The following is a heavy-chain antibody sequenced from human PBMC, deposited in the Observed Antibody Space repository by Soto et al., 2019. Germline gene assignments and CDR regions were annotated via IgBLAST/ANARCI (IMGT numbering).Heavy chain of an antibody. V-gene: IGHV3-23*01. CDR3: AKDEPYDSSGYPFDY. Sequence: PGGSLRLSCAASGLTFSSYAMSWVRQAPGKGLEWVSAISGSGGSTYYADSVKGRFTISRDNSKNTLYLQMNSLRAEDTAVYYCAKDEPYDSSGYPFDYWGQGTLVTVSS. CDR1: GLTFSSYA. CDR2: ISGSGGST. D-gene: IGHD3-22*01. J-gene: IGHJ4*02.